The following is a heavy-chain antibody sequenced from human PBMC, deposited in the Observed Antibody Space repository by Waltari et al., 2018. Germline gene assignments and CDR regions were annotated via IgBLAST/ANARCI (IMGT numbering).Heavy chain of an antibody. D-gene: IGHD5-12*01. V-gene: IGHV4-39*01. Sequence: QLQLQESGPGLVKPSETLSFTYSLSGLPITGNHHYCAWIRQPPGQGREWIATMSYSGATYSSPSLKSRVTISRDTSKNQLSLKLGAVTAADTAIYYCATYIGASLGTAAFDVWGQGTMVTVSS. CDR2: MSYSGAT. CDR1: GLPITGNHHY. CDR3: ATYIGASLGTAAFDV. J-gene: IGHJ3*01.